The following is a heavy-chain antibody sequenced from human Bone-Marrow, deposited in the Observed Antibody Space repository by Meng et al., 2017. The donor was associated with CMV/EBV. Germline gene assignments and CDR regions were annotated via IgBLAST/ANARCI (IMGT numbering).Heavy chain of an antibody. CDR1: GFTFSSYS. Sequence: LKISCAASGFTFSSYSMNWVRQAPGKGLEWVSYISSSSSTIYYADSVKGRFTISRDNAKNSLYLQMNSLRAEDTAVYYCASGQYYDFWSGYQNLDYWGQGTLVTVSS. D-gene: IGHD3-3*01. CDR3: ASGQYYDFWSGYQNLDY. V-gene: IGHV3-48*04. J-gene: IGHJ4*02. CDR2: ISSSSSTI.